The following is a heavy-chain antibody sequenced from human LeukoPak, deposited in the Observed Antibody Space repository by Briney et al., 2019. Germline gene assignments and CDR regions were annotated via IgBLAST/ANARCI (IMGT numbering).Heavy chain of an antibody. CDR3: AREDY. V-gene: IGHV3-21*01. J-gene: IGHJ4*02. Sequence: GGSLRLSCAASGFTFSSYSMNWVRQAPGKGLEWVSSISSTGTDRYYADSVKGRFTISRDNAQRSLYLQMNSLRAEDTAVYYCAREDYWGQGTLVTVSS. CDR2: ISSTGTDR. CDR1: GFTFSSYS.